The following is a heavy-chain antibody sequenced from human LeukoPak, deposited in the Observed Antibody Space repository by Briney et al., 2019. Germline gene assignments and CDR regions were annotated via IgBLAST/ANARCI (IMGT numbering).Heavy chain of an antibody. CDR1: GFTFSNYD. D-gene: IGHD3-9*01. J-gene: IGHJ4*02. Sequence: PGGSLRLSCAASGFTFSNYDMSWVRQAPGKGLEWVSGISGSGGSSYYADFAKGRFTISRDNSKNTLYLQMNSLRAEDTAVYYCAKGILRYFDYWGRGTLVTVSS. CDR3: AKGILRYFDY. V-gene: IGHV3-23*01. CDR2: ISGSGGSS.